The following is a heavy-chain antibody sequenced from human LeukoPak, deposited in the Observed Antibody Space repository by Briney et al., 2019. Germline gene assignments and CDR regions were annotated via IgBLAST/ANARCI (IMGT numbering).Heavy chain of an antibody. Sequence: SETLSLTCAVYGGSFSGYYWSWIRQPPGKGLEWIGEINHSGSTNYNPSFKSRVTISVDTSKNQFSLKLSSVTAADTAVYYCARGGYDFWSGYYTDWFDPWGQGTLVTVSS. V-gene: IGHV4-34*01. D-gene: IGHD3-3*01. J-gene: IGHJ5*02. CDR1: GGSFSGYY. CDR2: INHSGST. CDR3: ARGGYDFWSGYYTDWFDP.